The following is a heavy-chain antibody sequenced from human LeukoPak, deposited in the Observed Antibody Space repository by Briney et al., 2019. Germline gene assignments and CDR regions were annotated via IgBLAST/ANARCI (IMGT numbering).Heavy chain of an antibody. J-gene: IGHJ4*02. CDR2: IRHDGSNK. CDR3: AKDPLSIAVAGPLDY. CDR1: GFTFSSYG. D-gene: IGHD6-19*01. V-gene: IGHV3-30*02. Sequence: AGGSLRLSCAASGFTFSSYGMHWVRQAPGKGLEWVAFIRHDGSNKYYADSVKGRFTISRDNSKNTLYLQMNSLRAEDTAVYYCAKDPLSIAVAGPLDYWGQGTLVTVSS.